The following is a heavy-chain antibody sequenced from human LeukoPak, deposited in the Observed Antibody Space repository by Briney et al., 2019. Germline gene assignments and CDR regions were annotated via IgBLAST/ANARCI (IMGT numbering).Heavy chain of an antibody. Sequence: PGGSLRLSCAASGFTVSSNYMSWVRQAPGKGLERVSVIYSGGSTYYADSVKGRFTISRDNSKNTLYLQMNSLRAEDTAVYYCARCVPYGDYAFDYWGQGTLVTVSS. CDR2: IYSGGST. D-gene: IGHD4-17*01. V-gene: IGHV3-53*01. J-gene: IGHJ4*02. CDR1: GFTVSSNY. CDR3: ARCVPYGDYAFDY.